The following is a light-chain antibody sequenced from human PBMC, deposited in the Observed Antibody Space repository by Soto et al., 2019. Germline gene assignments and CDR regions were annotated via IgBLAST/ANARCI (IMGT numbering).Light chain of an antibody. CDR3: QQYGSLSWT. V-gene: IGKV3-20*01. CDR1: QNADSNY. CDR2: GAS. Sequence: IVLTHSPLSLSLYPGARATLSCRDSQNADSNYLAWYQQKPGQAPRIIIFGASGRATGVPARFSGSGSGTDFTLTISRLQPEDFAVYYCQQYGSLSWTFGQGTKVDIK. J-gene: IGKJ1*01.